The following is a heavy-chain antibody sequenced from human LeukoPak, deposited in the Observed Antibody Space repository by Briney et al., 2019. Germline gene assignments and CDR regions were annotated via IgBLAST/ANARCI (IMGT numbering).Heavy chain of an antibody. D-gene: IGHD1-20*01. Sequence: PSETLSLTCTVSGGSISSYYWSWIRQPPGKGLEWIGYIYYSGSTNYNPSLKSRVTISVDTSKNQFSLKLSSVTAADTAIYYCASDEITGGFGAFDIWGQGTMVTVAS. V-gene: IGHV4-59*01. CDR2: IYYSGST. J-gene: IGHJ3*02. CDR3: ASDEITGGFGAFDI. CDR1: GGSISSYY.